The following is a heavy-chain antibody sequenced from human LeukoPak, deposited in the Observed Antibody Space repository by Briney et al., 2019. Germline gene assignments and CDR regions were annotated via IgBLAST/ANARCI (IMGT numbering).Heavy chain of an antibody. V-gene: IGHV4-59*08. J-gene: IGHJ6*03. CDR3: ARRNYDILTGFYGGGTYNYYYTDV. Sequence: PSETLSLTCTVSGASISSYYWTWIRPPPGKGLEWIGFTSFSGSTNYNPSLKSRVTISVDTSRNQFSLRLNAMTAADTAVYYCARRNYDILTGFYGGGTYNYYYTDVWGKGTTVIVSS. CDR1: GASISSYY. CDR2: TSFSGST. D-gene: IGHD3-9*01.